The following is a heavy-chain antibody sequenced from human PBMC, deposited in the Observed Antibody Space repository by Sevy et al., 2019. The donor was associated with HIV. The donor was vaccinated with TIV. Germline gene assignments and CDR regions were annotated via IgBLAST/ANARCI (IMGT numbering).Heavy chain of an antibody. CDR2: IRSKPDGGTT. CDR3: ATASGTY. D-gene: IGHD1-1*01. J-gene: IGHJ4*02. V-gene: IGHV3-15*01. Sequence: GGSLRLSCVASGFTFNHAWMSWVRQAPGKGLEWVGRIRSKPDGGTTDFAAPVKGRFTMSRDDSKYTLYLQMNSLKSEDTAMYYCATASGTYWGQGTLVTVSS. CDR1: GFTFNHAW.